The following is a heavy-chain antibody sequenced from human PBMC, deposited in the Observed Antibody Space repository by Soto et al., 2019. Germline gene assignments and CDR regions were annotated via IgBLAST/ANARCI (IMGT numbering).Heavy chain of an antibody. J-gene: IGHJ6*02. CDR1: GYTFTSYG. Sequence: ASVKVSCKASGYTFTSYGISWVRQAPGQGLEWMGWISAYNGNTNYAQKLQGRVTMTTDTSTSTAYMELRSLRSDDTAVYYCARELTCIAAAGRRRYYYYGMDVWGQGTTVTVSS. CDR2: ISAYNGNT. CDR3: ARELTCIAAAGRRRYYYYGMDV. D-gene: IGHD6-13*01. V-gene: IGHV1-18*01.